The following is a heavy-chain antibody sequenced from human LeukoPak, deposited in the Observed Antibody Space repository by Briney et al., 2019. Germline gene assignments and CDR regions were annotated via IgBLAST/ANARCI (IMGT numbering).Heavy chain of an antibody. CDR1: GFTFRSYA. D-gene: IGHD1-26*01. V-gene: IGHV3-23*01. Sequence: RGSLRLSCVASGFTFRSYAMSWVRQAPGKGLEWVSAISGSGSSTYYADSVKGRFTISRDNSKNTLYLQMNSLRAEDTALYYCAKDRSGNYYGTLDCWGPGTLVTVSS. J-gene: IGHJ4*02. CDR3: AKDRSGNYYGTLDC. CDR2: ISGSGSST.